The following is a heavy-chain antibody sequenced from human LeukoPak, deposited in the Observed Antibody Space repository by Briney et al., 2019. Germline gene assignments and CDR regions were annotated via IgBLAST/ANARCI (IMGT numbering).Heavy chain of an antibody. CDR1: GFTLTNLA. CDR2: ISSSGGDT. CDR3: AKDRTLTNYYGSDRGAFDI. V-gene: IGHV3-23*01. J-gene: IGHJ3*02. D-gene: IGHD3-10*01. Sequence: PGGSLRLSCTASGFTLTNLAMTWVRQAPGKGLEWVSAISSSGGDTYHADSVKGRFTLSRDNSKNTLYLQMNSLRAEDTAVYYCAKDRTLTNYYGSDRGAFDIWGQGTMVTVSS.